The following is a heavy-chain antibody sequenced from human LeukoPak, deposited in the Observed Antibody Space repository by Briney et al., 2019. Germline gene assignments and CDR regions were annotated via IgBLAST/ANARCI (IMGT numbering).Heavy chain of an antibody. Sequence: GGSLRLSCVASGFTFSNYAMSWVRQAPGKGLEWVSAIPVNGGSTYYTDSVKGRFTISRDNAKNSLYLQMNSLRAEDTAVYYCARARYQLLWGYYYYYMDVWGKGTTVTVSS. V-gene: IGHV3-23*01. J-gene: IGHJ6*03. D-gene: IGHD2-2*01. CDR2: IPVNGGST. CDR3: ARARYQLLWGYYYYYMDV. CDR1: GFTFSNYA.